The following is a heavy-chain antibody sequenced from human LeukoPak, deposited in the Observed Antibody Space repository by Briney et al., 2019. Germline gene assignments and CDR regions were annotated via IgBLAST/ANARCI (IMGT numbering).Heavy chain of an antibody. CDR3: ARKASHFSYGLRAIDY. CDR1: GGSFSDHY. V-gene: IGHV4-34*01. Sequence: PSETLSLTCAVYGGSFSDHYWNWIRQPPGKGLESIGEINHSGTTNYNASLKSRVTISVDTSKNHFSLKLNSMTAADTAVYYCARKASHFSYGLRAIDYWGQGNLVTVSS. J-gene: IGHJ4*02. CDR2: INHSGTT. D-gene: IGHD5-18*01.